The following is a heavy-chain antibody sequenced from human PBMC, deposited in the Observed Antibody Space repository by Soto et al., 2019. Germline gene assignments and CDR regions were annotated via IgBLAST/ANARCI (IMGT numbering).Heavy chain of an antibody. CDR1: GGSISSDYYY. CDR3: AGELSNSPEYFDF. CDR2: IYYSGRT. Sequence: PSATLSLTCTVSGGSISSDYYYWSWIRQPPGKGLEWIGYIYYSGRTAYNPSLKSRIIISIDTSKNQFSLSLNSLNAADTAVYYCAGELSNSPEYFDFWGLGTLVTVSS. J-gene: IGHJ4*02. V-gene: IGHV4-30-4*01. D-gene: IGHD6-6*01.